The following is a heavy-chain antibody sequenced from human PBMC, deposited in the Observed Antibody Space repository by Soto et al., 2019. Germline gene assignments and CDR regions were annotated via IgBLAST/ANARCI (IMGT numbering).Heavy chain of an antibody. CDR1: GFTFSSYW. CDR3: ASVRTGYYNFDY. V-gene: IGHV3-74*01. Sequence: PGGSLRLCCAASGFTFSSYWMHWVRQAPGKGLVWVSRLNPDGSRTSYADSVKGRFTISRDNAKNTLYLQMNSLRAEDTALYYCASVRTGYYNFDYWGQGTLVTVSS. J-gene: IGHJ4*02. D-gene: IGHD3-9*01. CDR2: LNPDGSRT.